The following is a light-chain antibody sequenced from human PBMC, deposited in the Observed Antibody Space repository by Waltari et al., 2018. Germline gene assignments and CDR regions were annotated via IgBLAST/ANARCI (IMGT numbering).Light chain of an antibody. CDR1: QSVGRT. Sequence: EIVLTQSPASLSLSLGDRATLSCRASQSVGRTLAWYQQRPGQAPRLLIYDASTRATGIPDRFSGSGSGTDFSLTINRLEPEDFAVYYCQKYGTRPATFGQGTKVEVK. CDR3: QKYGTRPAT. J-gene: IGKJ1*01. CDR2: DAS. V-gene: IGKV3-20*01.